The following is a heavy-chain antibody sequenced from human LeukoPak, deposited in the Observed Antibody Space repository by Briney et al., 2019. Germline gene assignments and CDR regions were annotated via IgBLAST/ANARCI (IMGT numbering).Heavy chain of an antibody. CDR1: GFTFGAHS. J-gene: IGHJ4*02. Sequence: GQSLRLSCTGSGFTFGAHSMAWVRQAPGKGPEWVGFIRGKAYGGATGYTASVKGRFTISRDDPKSIVYLQMNSLRTEDTAVYYCICLTDPFDYWGQGSLVTVSS. CDR2: IRGKAYGGAT. CDR3: ICLTDPFDY. V-gene: IGHV3-49*04.